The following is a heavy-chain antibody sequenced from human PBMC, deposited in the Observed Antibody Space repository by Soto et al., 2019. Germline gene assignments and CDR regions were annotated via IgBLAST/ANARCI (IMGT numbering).Heavy chain of an antibody. D-gene: IGHD3-3*01. J-gene: IGHJ4*02. CDR2: INAGNGNT. Sequence: ASVKLSCKASVYTYTIYAIDWVRQALGQRLEWMGWINAGNGNTKYSQKFQGRVTITRDTSASTAYMELSSLRSEDTAVYYCARLDYDFWSGYYHYWGQGTLVTVSS. CDR1: VYTYTIYA. V-gene: IGHV1-3*01. CDR3: ARLDYDFWSGYYHY.